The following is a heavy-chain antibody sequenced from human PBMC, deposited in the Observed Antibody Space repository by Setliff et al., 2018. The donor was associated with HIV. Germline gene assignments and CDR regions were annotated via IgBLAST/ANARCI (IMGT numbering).Heavy chain of an antibody. J-gene: IGHJ6*03. CDR2: INHSGRT. CDR3: SRGRELDYYYYYMDV. CDR1: GGSFSSDSYC. D-gene: IGHD3-10*01. V-gene: IGHV4-61*01. Sequence: SETLSLTCSVSGGSFSSDSYCWSWIRQPPGKGLEWIGEINHSGRTKYNPSLKSRVTTSVDTSKNQFSLKLSSVTAADTALYYCSRGRELDYYYYYMDVWGKGTTVTVSS.